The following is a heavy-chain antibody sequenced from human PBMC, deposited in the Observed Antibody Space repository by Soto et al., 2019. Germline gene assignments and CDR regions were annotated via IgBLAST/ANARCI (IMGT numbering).Heavy chain of an antibody. V-gene: IGHV1-46*01. Sequence: GASVKVSCKASGYTFTSYYMHWVRQAPGQGLEWMGIINPSGGSTSYAQRFQGRVTMTRDTSTSTVYMELSSLRSEDTAVYYCARDLMVRGVPNWFDPWGQGTLVTVSS. CDR3: ARDLMVRGVPNWFDP. CDR2: INPSGGST. CDR1: GYTFTSYY. J-gene: IGHJ5*02. D-gene: IGHD3-10*01.